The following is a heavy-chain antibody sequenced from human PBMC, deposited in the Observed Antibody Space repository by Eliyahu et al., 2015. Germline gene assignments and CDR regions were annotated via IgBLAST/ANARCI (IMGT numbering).Heavy chain of an antibody. Sequence: QVQLVQSGAEVKKPGASVXVSCQASGYTFSNYGVTWVRQAPGQGLEWMGWISAYNGDTKSTQKFQGRFTMTTDTSTRTAYVELRALTADDTAVYYCARATTEDAFDVWGQGTLVSVSA. CDR2: ISAYNGDT. CDR3: ARATTEDAFDV. D-gene: IGHD1-14*01. V-gene: IGHV1-18*01. J-gene: IGHJ3*01. CDR1: GYTFSNYG.